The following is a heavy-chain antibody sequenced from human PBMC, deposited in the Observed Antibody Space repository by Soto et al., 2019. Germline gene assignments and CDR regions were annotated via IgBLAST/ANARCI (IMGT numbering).Heavy chain of an antibody. D-gene: IGHD3-3*01. CDR3: ARGARDDFWSGYYYYYGMDV. J-gene: IGHJ6*02. V-gene: IGHV1-2*02. Sequence: ASVKFSCKASGYTFTGYYMHWVRQAPGQGLEWMGWINPNSGGTNYAQKFQGRVTMTRDTAISTAYMELSSLGAEDTAVYYCARGARDDFWSGYYYYYGMDVWGQGTTVTVSS. CDR1: GYTFTGYY. CDR2: INPNSGGT.